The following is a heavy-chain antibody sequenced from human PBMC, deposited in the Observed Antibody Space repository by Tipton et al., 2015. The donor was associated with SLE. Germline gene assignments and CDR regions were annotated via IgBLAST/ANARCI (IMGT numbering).Heavy chain of an antibody. D-gene: IGHD6-19*01. Sequence: TLSLTCAVYGGSFSGDYWSWIRQAPGKGLEWAGEINHSGSTNYNPSLKSRVTISVDTSKNQFSLKLSSVTAADTAVYYCARAVAVAGFVYYFDYWGQGTLVTVSS. CDR1: GGSFSGDY. CDR2: INHSGST. J-gene: IGHJ4*02. V-gene: IGHV4-34*09. CDR3: ARAVAVAGFVYYFDY.